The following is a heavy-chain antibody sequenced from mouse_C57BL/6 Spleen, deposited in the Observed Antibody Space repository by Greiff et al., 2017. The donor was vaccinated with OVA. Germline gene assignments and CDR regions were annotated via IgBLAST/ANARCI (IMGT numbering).Heavy chain of an antibody. D-gene: IGHD2-4*01. V-gene: IGHV1-69*01. CDR3: AIGDYDGAPWFAY. Sequence: VKLQQPGAELVMPGASVKLSCKASGYTFTSYWMHWVKQRPGQGLEWIGEIDPSDSYTNYNQKFKGKSTLTVDKSSSTAYMQLSSLTSEDSAVYYCAIGDYDGAPWFAYWGQGTLVTVSA. J-gene: IGHJ3*01. CDR1: GYTFTSYW. CDR2: IDPSDSYT.